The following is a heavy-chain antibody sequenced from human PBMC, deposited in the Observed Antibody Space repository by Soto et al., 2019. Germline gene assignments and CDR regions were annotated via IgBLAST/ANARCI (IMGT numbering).Heavy chain of an antibody. Sequence: QVQLVQSGAEVKKPGSSVKVSCKASGGTFSSYAISWVRQAPGQGLEWMGGIIPIFGTANYAQKFQGRVTITADESTGTAYMELSSLRSEDTAVYYCAGGAQSLNWFGEPPIDYWGQGTLVTVSS. CDR2: IIPIFGTA. CDR3: AGGAQSLNWFGEPPIDY. D-gene: IGHD3-10*01. J-gene: IGHJ4*02. CDR1: GGTFSSYA. V-gene: IGHV1-69*01.